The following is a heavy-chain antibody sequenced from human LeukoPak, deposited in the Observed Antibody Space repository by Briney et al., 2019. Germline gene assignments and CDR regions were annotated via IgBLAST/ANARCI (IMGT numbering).Heavy chain of an antibody. CDR2: IIPIFGTA. D-gene: IGHD1-26*01. Sequence: SVKVSCKASGGTFSSYAISWVRQAPGQGLEWMGGIIPIFGTANYAQKFQGRVTITADKSTSTAYMELSSLRSEDTAVYYCARALNSGSYSFDYWGQGTLVTVSS. CDR3: ARALNSGSYSFDY. V-gene: IGHV1-69*06. J-gene: IGHJ4*02. CDR1: GGTFSSYA.